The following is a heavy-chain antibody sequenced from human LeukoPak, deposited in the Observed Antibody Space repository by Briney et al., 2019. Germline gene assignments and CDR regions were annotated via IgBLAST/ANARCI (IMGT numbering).Heavy chain of an antibody. CDR2: INPNSGGT. CDR1: GYTFTGYY. J-gene: IGHJ4*02. D-gene: IGHD1-20*01. V-gene: IGHV1-2*02. CDR3: ARGGRYNWNDGDY. Sequence: ASVTVSFKASGYTFTGYYMHWVRQAPGQGLGWMGWINPNSGGTNYAQKFQGRVTMTRDTSISTAYMELSRLRSDDTAVYYCARGGRYNWNDGDYWGQGTLVTVSS.